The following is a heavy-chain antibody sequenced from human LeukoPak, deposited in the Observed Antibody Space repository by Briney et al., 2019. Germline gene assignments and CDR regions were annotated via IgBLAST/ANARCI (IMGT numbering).Heavy chain of an antibody. J-gene: IGHJ5*02. CDR1: GYTFTGCY. V-gene: IGHV1-2*02. Sequence: ASVKVSCKASGYTFTGCYMHWVRQAPGQGLEWMGWVNPNSGGTNYAQKFQGRVTMTRDTSISTAYMELSRLRSDDTAVYYCAREEQQLTNWFDPWGQGTLVTVSS. CDR2: VNPNSGGT. D-gene: IGHD6-13*01. CDR3: AREEQQLTNWFDP.